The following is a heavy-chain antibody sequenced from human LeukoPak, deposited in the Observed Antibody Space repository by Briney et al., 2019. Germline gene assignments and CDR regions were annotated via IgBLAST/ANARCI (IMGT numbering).Heavy chain of an antibody. CDR3: GRDLGTSSNWELDY. CDR1: GYTFTGYF. Sequence: ASVKVSCKASGYTFTGYFIHWVRQAPGQRLEWRGRINSNSCFTNYAQSFPGSGTMTRDTSINTTYMELSSLRSHGTAVYYCGRDLGTSSNWELDYWGQGTLLSVSS. V-gene: IGHV1-2*02. D-gene: IGHD1-7*01. CDR2: INSNSCFT. J-gene: IGHJ4*02.